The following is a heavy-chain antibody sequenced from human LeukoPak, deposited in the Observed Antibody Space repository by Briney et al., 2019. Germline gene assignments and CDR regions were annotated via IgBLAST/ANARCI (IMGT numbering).Heavy chain of an antibody. J-gene: IGHJ4*02. CDR2: ISSSGSTV. V-gene: IGHV3-48*03. Sequence: GGSLRLSCAASGFTFSSYEMNWVRQAPGKGREWVSYISSSGSTVYYADSVKGRFTISRGNAKNSLYLQMNSLRAEDTAVYYCARDVRGVIDYWGQGTLVTVSS. CDR1: GFTFSSYE. CDR3: ARDVRGVIDY. D-gene: IGHD3-10*02.